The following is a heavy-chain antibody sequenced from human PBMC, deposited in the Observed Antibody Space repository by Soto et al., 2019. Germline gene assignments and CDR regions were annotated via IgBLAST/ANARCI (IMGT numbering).Heavy chain of an antibody. CDR2: IGSGGDA. CDR3: ASVGLGRALDY. V-gene: IGHV3-13*01. J-gene: IGHJ4*02. Sequence: EVQLVESGGGLVQPGGSLRLSCADSEFTFSSFDMHWVRQATGKGLEWVSSIGSGGDAYYPGSVKGRFTISRENAKNSLYLQMNSLRAGNTAVYYCASVGLGRALDYWGQGTLVTVSS. D-gene: IGHD6-19*01. CDR1: EFTFSSFD.